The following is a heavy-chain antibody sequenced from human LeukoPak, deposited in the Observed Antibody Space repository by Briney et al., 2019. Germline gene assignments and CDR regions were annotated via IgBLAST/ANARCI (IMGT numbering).Heavy chain of an antibody. Sequence: SETLSLTCTVSGGSISSSSYYWGWIRQPPGKGLEWIGSIYYSGSTYYNPSLKSRVTMSVDTSKNQFSLKLSSVTAADTAVYYCARDVMCSGGSCYLDYWGQGTLVTVSS. CDR2: IYYSGST. D-gene: IGHD2-15*01. V-gene: IGHV4-39*07. J-gene: IGHJ4*02. CDR3: ARDVMCSGGSCYLDY. CDR1: GGSISSSSYY.